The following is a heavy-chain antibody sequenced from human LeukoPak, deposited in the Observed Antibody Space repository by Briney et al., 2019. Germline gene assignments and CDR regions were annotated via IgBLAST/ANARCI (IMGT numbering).Heavy chain of an antibody. J-gene: IGHJ6*03. D-gene: IGHD3/OR15-3a*01. Sequence: PGGSLRLSCAASGFTFSDYYMSWIRQAPGKGLEWVSYISSSGSTIYYADSVKGRFTISRDNAKNSLYLQMNGLRAEDTAVYYCAGPPEGQFFDRPGYYHYMDVWGKGTTVTVSS. CDR3: AGPPEGQFFDRPGYYHYMDV. CDR1: GFTFSDYY. CDR2: ISSSGSTI. V-gene: IGHV3-11*04.